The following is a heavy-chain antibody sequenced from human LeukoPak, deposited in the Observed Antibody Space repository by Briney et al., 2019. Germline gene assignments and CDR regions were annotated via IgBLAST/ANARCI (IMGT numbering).Heavy chain of an antibody. J-gene: IGHJ4*02. CDR1: GYTFTSYG. Sequence: APVKVSCKASGYTFTSYGISWVRQAPGQGLEWMGWISAYNGNTNYAQKLQGRVTMTTDTSTSTAYMELRSLRSDDTAVCYCARDDRVDYYGSGSYYKTHYFDYWGQGTLVTVSS. D-gene: IGHD3-10*01. CDR3: ARDDRVDYYGSGSYYKTHYFDY. V-gene: IGHV1-18*01. CDR2: ISAYNGNT.